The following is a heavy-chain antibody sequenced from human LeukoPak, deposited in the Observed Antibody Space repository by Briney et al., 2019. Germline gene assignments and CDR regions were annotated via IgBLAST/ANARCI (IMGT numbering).Heavy chain of an antibody. D-gene: IGHD1-1*01. J-gene: IGHJ5*02. CDR2: ISGSGGST. V-gene: IGHV3-23*01. Sequence: GGSLRLSCAASGFTFSSYAMSWVRQAPGKGLEWVSAISGSGGSTYYADSVKGRFTISRDNSKSTLYLQMNSLRAEDTAVYYCAKFVGRNRWFDPWGQGTLVTVSS. CDR3: AKFVGRNRWFDP. CDR1: GFTFSSYA.